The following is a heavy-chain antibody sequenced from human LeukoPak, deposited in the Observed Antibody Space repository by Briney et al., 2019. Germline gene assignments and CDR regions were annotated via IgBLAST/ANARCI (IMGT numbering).Heavy chain of an antibody. CDR1: GDSVSSNSAA. V-gene: IGHV6-1*01. J-gene: IGHJ4*02. CDR2: TYYRSKWFI. CDR3: ARDPVGGSTIFDS. D-gene: IGHD1-26*01. Sequence: SQTLSLTCGISGDSVSSNSAAWNWIRQSPSRGLEWLGRTYYRSKWFINYALFVKSRIIINPDTPKNQVSLQLNSVTPEDTAVYFCARDPVGGSTIFDSWGQGTLVTVSS.